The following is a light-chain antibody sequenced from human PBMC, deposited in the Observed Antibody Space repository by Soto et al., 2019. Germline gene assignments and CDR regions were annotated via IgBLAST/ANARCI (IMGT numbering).Light chain of an antibody. J-gene: IGLJ1*01. CDR1: SSDVGSYNL. V-gene: IGLV2-23*01. CDR2: EGS. Sequence: QSVLTQPASVSGSPGQSITISCTGTSSDVGSYNLVSWYQQHPGKAPKLMIYEGSKRPSGVSNRFSGSKSGNTASLTISGLQAEEEADYYCCSYAGSSTYVFGPGTKVTVL. CDR3: CSYAGSSTYV.